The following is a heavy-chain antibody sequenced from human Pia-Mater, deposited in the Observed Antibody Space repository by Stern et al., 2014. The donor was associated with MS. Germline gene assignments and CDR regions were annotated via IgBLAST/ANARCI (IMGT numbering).Heavy chain of an antibody. CDR3: ARIRGQPRGYYGMDV. CDR1: GFSLSNSGMC. D-gene: IGHD1-1*01. CDR2: IDWDDK. Sequence: QVTLRESGPALVKPTQTLTLTCTFSGFSLSNSGMCVSWIRQPPGKALEWLALIDWDDKYYSTSLKTRLTISKDTSKNQVVLTMTNMDPVDTATYYCARIRGQPRGYYGMDVWGQGTTVTVSS. J-gene: IGHJ6*02. V-gene: IGHV2-70*01.